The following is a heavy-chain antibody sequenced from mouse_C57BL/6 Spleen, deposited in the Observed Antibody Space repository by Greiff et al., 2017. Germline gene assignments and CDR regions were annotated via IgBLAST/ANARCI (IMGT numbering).Heavy chain of an antibody. Sequence: EVQVVESGPGLVKPSQSLSLTCSVTGYSITSGYYWNWIRQFPGNKLEWMGYISYDGSNNYNPSLKNRISITRDTSKNQFFLKLNSVTTEDTATYYCARDHYFDVWGTGTTVTVSS. CDR3: ARDHYFDV. J-gene: IGHJ1*03. V-gene: IGHV3-6*01. CDR2: ISYDGSN. CDR1: GYSITSGYY.